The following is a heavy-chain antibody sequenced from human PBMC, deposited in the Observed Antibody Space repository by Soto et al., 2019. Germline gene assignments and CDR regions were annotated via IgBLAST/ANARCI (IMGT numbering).Heavy chain of an antibody. Sequence: SETLSLTCAVSGYSISSGYYWGWIRQPPGKGLEWIGSIYHSGSTYYNPSLKSRVTISVDTSKNQFSLKLSSVTAADTAVYYCARLDLERAYYFDYWGQGTLVTVSS. CDR3: ARLDLERAYYFDY. V-gene: IGHV4-38-2*01. D-gene: IGHD1-1*01. J-gene: IGHJ4*02. CDR2: IYHSGST. CDR1: GYSISSGYY.